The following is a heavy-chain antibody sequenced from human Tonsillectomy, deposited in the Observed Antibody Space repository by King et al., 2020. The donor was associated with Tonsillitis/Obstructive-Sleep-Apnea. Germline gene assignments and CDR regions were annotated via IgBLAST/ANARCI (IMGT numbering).Heavy chain of an antibody. J-gene: IGHJ3*02. V-gene: IGHV3-7*01. CDR3: ARDLCVVVAAIWYDVHDI. CDR1: GFTLNHYW. D-gene: IGHD2-21*02. Sequence: VQLVESGGGLVQPGGSLRLSCVASGFTLNHYWMTWVRQAPGKGLEWVANIKEDGSEKNYVDSVKGRFTVSRDNARNSLYLQMNSLRAEDTAVYYCARDLCVVVAAIWYDVHDIWGQGTMVTVSP. CDR2: IKEDGSEK.